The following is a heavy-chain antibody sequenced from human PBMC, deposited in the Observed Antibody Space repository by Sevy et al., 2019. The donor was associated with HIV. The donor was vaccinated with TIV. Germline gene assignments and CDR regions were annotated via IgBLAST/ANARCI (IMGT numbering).Heavy chain of an antibody. J-gene: IGHJ5*02. CDR2: SSSSSSYI. D-gene: IGHD2-2*01. Sequence: GGSLRLSCAASGFTFSSYSMNWVRQAPGKGLEWVSSSSSSSSYIYYADSVKGRFTISRDNAKNSLYLQMNSLRAEDTAGYYCARAVDYCSSTSCYGSWFDPWGQGTLVTVSS. CDR1: GFTFSSYS. CDR3: ARAVDYCSSTSCYGSWFDP. V-gene: IGHV3-21*01.